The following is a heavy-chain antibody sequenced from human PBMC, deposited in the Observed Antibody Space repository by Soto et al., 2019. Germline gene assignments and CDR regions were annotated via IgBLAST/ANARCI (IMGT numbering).Heavy chain of an antibody. D-gene: IGHD1-26*01. CDR1: GDSISAYS. CDR3: ASEGHLGSWLHPLDF. Sequence: QVQLQVSAPGLVKPSETLSLTCTVSGDSISAYSWSWVRQPPGKGLEWIGNIHYNGNTKYNPSLNSPVSMPVPTSTNPFSLRLISVTAADTAKYFCASEGHLGSWLHPLDFCGQGTLVTVSS. CDR2: IHYNGNT. V-gene: IGHV4-59*01. J-gene: IGHJ4*02.